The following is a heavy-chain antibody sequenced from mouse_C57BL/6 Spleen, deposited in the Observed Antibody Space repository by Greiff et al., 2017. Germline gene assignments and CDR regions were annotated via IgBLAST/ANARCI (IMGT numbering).Heavy chain of an antibody. Sequence: QVQLQQPGAELVMPGASVKLSCKASGYTFTSYWMHWVKQRPGQGLEWIGEIDPSDSYTNYNQKFKGKSTLTVDKSSSTAYMQLSSLTSEDSAVYYCASGGSYDTFDYWGQGTTLTVSS. CDR3: ASGGSYDTFDY. V-gene: IGHV1-69*01. CDR2: IDPSDSYT. J-gene: IGHJ2*01. D-gene: IGHD2-12*01. CDR1: GYTFTSYW.